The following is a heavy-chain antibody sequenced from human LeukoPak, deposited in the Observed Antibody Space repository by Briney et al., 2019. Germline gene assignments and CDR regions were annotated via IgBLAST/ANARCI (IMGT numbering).Heavy chain of an antibody. CDR3: ARDGREIDYYYYYGMDV. J-gene: IGHJ6*02. CDR1: GFTVSSNY. Sequence: GGSLRLSCAASGFTVSSNYMSWVRQAPGKGLEWVSVIYSGGSTYYADSVKGRFTISRDNSKNTPYLQMNSLRAEDTAVYYCARDGREIDYYYYYGMDVWGQGTTVTVSS. D-gene: IGHD2/OR15-2a*01. V-gene: IGHV3-53*01. CDR2: IYSGGST.